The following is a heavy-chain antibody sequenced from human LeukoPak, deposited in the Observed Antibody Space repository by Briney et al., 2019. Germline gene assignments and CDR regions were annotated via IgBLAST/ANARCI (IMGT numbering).Heavy chain of an antibody. Sequence: GGSLRLSCAASGFSFSSHGMSWVRQAPGKGLEWVSGIIGGAGSTYYADSVKGRFTISRDNSKNTLYLQMNSLRAEDTAVYYCASDYRGYSYGYGLSYWGQGTLVTVSS. CDR1: GFSFSSHG. J-gene: IGHJ4*02. V-gene: IGHV3-23*01. CDR3: ASDYRGYSYGYGLSY. D-gene: IGHD5-18*01. CDR2: IIGGAGST.